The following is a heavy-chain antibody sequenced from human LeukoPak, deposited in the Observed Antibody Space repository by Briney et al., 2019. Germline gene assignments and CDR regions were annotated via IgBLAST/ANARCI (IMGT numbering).Heavy chain of an antibody. J-gene: IGHJ4*02. V-gene: IGHV3-30*04. CDR2: LSYDGSNT. D-gene: IGHD6-13*01. CDR1: GLTFQSFP. CDR3: ARDRVAAAGGLDY. Sequence: SVRLPRAASGLTFQSFPMLCARHPPGRGLVEGAVLSYDGSNTYYADSVKGRLTISRDNSKNTLYLQMNSLRAEDTAVYYCARDRVAAAGGLDYWGRGTLVTVSS.